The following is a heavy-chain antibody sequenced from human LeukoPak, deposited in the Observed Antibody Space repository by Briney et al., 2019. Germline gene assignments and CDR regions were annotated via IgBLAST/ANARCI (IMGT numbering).Heavy chain of an antibody. CDR2: IYYSGST. J-gene: IGHJ4*02. CDR1: GGSISSYY. CDR3: ARGAGWYHY. Sequence: PSETLSLTCTVSGGSISSYYWSWIRQPPGKGLEWIGYIYYSGSTKYNPSVKGRVTISVDTSKNQFSLRLTSVTVADTAVYYCARGAGWYHYWGQGTLVTVSS. D-gene: IGHD6-19*01. V-gene: IGHV4-59*12.